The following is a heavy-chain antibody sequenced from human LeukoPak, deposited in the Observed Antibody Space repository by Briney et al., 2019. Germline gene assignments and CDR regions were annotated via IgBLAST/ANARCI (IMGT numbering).Heavy chain of an antibody. Sequence: SGGSLRLSCVASGFTFSSYAVTWVRPAPGKGLEWVSAISGSGGSTYYADSVKGRFTISRDNSKNTLYLQMNSLRAEDTAVYSCAKAKGYPYYFDYWGQGSLVTVSS. D-gene: IGHD6-13*01. J-gene: IGHJ4*02. V-gene: IGHV3-23*01. CDR2: ISGSGGST. CDR1: GFTFSSYA. CDR3: AKAKGYPYYFDY.